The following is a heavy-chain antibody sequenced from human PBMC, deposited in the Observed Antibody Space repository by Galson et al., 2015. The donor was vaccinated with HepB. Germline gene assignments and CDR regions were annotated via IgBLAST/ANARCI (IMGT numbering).Heavy chain of an antibody. J-gene: IGHJ4*02. V-gene: IGHV1-69*06. Sequence: SVQVSCKASGGTFSSYAISWVRHAPGQGLEWMGGIIPIFGTANYAQKFQGRVTITADKSTSTAYMALSSLRSEDTAVYYCAIVTGATGTTGYWGQGTLVTVSS. CDR3: AIVTGATGTTGY. CDR1: GGTFSSYA. CDR2: IIPIFGTA. D-gene: IGHD4-17*01.